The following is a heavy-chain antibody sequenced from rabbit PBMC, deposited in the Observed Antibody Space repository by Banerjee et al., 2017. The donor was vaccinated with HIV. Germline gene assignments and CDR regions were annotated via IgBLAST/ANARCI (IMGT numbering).Heavy chain of an antibody. Sequence: QQQLEESGGGLVQPEGSLTLTCTASGFSFSNIYYMCWVRQAPGKGLEWIACINDDSSGSTHYASWAKGRFTISKTSSTTVTLQMTSLTAADTATYFCASGHSYDDYGDYGYYFNFWGPGTLVTVS. CDR2: INDDSSGST. D-gene: IGHD2-1*01. V-gene: IGHV1S45*01. CDR3: ASGHSYDDYGDYGYYFNF. CDR1: GFSFSNIYY. J-gene: IGHJ4*01.